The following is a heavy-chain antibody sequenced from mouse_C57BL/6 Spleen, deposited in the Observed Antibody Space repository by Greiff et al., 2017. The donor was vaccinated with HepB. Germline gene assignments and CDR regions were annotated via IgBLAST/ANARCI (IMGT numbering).Heavy chain of an antibody. CDR3: ARWDYGGRKAWFAY. CDR1: GYAFSSYW. V-gene: IGHV1-80*01. J-gene: IGHJ3*01. D-gene: IGHD1-1*01. Sequence: VQRVESGAELVKPGASVKISCKASGYAFSSYWMNWVKQRPGKGLEWIGQIYPGDGDTNYNGKFKGKATLTADKSSSTAYMQLSSLTSEDSAVYFCARWDYGGRKAWFAYWGQGTLVTVSA. CDR2: IYPGDGDT.